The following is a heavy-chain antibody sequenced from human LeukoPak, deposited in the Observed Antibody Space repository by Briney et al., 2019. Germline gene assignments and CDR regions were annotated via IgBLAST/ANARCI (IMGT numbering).Heavy chain of an antibody. J-gene: IGHJ5*02. Sequence: SETLSLTCTVSGGSISSSSYYWGWIRQPPGKGLEWIGSIYYSGSTYYNPSLKSRVTISVDTSKNQFSLKLSSVTAADTAVYYCASSSSTDPQLDPWGQGTLVTVSS. V-gene: IGHV4-39*07. CDR1: GGSISSSSYY. D-gene: IGHD4-11*01. CDR3: ASSSSTDPQLDP. CDR2: IYYSGST.